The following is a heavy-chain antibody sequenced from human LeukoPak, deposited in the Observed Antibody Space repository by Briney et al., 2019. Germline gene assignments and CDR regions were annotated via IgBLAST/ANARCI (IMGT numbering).Heavy chain of an antibody. J-gene: IGHJ1*01. CDR1: GFTFSTYG. CDR3: AKEQHSEYFQY. CDR2: ISYDGNNK. Sequence: GGSLRLSCAATGFTFSTYGMHWVRQAPGKGLGWVAVISYDGNNKYYAESVKGRFTISRDSSKSTLYLQMNSLRAEDTAVYYCAKEQHSEYFQYWGQGTLVTVSS. D-gene: IGHD5-18*01. V-gene: IGHV3-30*18.